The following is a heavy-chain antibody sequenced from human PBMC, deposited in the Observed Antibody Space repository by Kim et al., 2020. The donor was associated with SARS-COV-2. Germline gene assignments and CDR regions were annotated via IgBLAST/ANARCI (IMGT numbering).Heavy chain of an antibody. D-gene: IGHD6-13*01. J-gene: IGHJ4*02. Sequence: SGPTLVNPTQTLTLTCTFSGFSLSTSGMCVSWIRQPPGKALEWLALIDWDDDKYYSTSLKTRLTISKDTSKNQVVLTMTNMDPVDTATYYCARAHSSSWWSLADYWGQGTLVTVSS. CDR3: ARAHSSSWWSLADY. CDR1: GFSLSTSGMC. V-gene: IGHV2-70*01. CDR2: IDWDDDK.